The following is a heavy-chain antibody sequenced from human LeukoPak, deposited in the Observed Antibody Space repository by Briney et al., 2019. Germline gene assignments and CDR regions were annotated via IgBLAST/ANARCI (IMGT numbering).Heavy chain of an antibody. J-gene: IGHJ4*02. CDR2: ITNSGNSK. V-gene: IGHV3-48*01. Sequence: PGGSLRLSCAASEFTFSSYSMNWVRQAPGKGLEWVSYITNSGNSKSYADSVKGRFTISRDNTKNSLYLQMNGLRAEDTAVYYCARALRGSYYSASFDYWGQGTLVTVSS. CDR3: ARALRGSYYSASFDY. CDR1: EFTFSSYS. D-gene: IGHD1-26*01.